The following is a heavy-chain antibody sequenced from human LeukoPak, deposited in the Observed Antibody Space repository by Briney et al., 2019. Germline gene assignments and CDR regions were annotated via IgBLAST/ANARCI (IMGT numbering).Heavy chain of an antibody. CDR3: ARDPRTPTYSCGWPGFDY. V-gene: IGHV6-1*01. CDR1: GDSVSSNSAA. CDR2: TYYRSKWYN. D-gene: IGHD6-19*01. Sequence: SQTLSLTCAISGDSVSSNSAAWNWIRQSPSRGLEWLGRTYYRSKWYNDYAVSVKSRITINPDTSKNQFSLQLNSVTPEDTAVYYCARDPRTPTYSCGWPGFDYWGQGTLVTVSS. J-gene: IGHJ4*02.